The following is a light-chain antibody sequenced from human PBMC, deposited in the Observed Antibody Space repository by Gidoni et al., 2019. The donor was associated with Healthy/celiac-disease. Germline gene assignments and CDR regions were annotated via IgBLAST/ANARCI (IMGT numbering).Light chain of an antibody. J-gene: IGKJ2*01. V-gene: IGKV1-33*01. Sequence: DIQMTQSPSSLSASVGDRVTITCQESQDISNYLNWYQQKKGVPSRFSGSGSGTDFTFTISSLQPEDIATYYCQQYDNLPPYTFGQGTKLEIK. CDR3: QQYDNLPPYT. CDR1: QDISNY.